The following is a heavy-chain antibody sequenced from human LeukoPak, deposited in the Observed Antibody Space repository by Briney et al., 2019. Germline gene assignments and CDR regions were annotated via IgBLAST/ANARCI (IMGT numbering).Heavy chain of an antibody. V-gene: IGHV5-51*01. CDR3: VRAYGGNLWGDKWTYFDY. J-gene: IGHJ4*02. D-gene: IGHD4-23*01. CDR1: GYSFTSYW. Sequence: GESLKISCKGSGYSFTSYWIGWVRQMPGKGLEWMGIIYPGDSDTRYSPSFQGQVTIPADKSISTAYLQWSSLKASDTAMYYCVRAYGGNLWGDKWTYFDYWGQGTLVTVSS. CDR2: IYPGDSDT.